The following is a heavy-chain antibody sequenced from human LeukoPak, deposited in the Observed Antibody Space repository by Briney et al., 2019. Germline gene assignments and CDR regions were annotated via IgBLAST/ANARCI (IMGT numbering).Heavy chain of an antibody. Sequence: GGSLRLSCAASGFTVSSNYMSWVRQAPGKGLEWVSVIYSGGSTYYADSVKGRFTISRDNSKNTLYLQMNSLRAEDTAVYYCARDVGQQQLPPEYFQHWGQGTLVTVSS. CDR3: ARDVGQQQLPPEYFQH. V-gene: IGHV3-66*01. J-gene: IGHJ1*01. CDR1: GFTVSSNY. CDR2: IYSGGST. D-gene: IGHD6-13*01.